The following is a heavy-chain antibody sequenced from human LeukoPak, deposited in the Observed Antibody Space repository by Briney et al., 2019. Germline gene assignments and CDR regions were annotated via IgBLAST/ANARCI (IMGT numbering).Heavy chain of an antibody. Sequence: GGSLRLSCAASGFTFSNAWMSWVRQAPGKGLEWVGRIKSKTDGGTTDYAAPVKGRFTISRDNAKNSLYLQMNSLRAEDTAIYYCAREGVGHYYYYYYMDVWGKGTTVTISS. J-gene: IGHJ6*03. V-gene: IGHV3-15*01. D-gene: IGHD2-8*01. CDR2: IKSKTDGGTT. CDR3: AREGVGHYYYYYYMDV. CDR1: GFTFSNAW.